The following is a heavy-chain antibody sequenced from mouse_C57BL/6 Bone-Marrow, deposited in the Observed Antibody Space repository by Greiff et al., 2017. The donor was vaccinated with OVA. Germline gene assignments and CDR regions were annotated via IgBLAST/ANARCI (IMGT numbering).Heavy chain of an antibody. J-gene: IGHJ2*01. CDR3: ARDSYYVDY. D-gene: IGHD2-12*01. Sequence: VLLKQSGAELVKPGVSVKLSCTASGFNIKDYYMHWVKQRTEQGLEWIGWIDPEDGETKYAPKFKGKATITAATSTNTAYLQLSSLTSKDTAVYYCARDSYYVDYWGQGTALTVSS. CDR1: GFNIKDYY. CDR2: IDPEDGET. V-gene: IGHV14-2*01.